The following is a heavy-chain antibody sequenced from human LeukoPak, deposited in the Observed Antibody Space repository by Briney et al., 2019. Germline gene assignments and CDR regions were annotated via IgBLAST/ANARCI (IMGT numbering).Heavy chain of an antibody. V-gene: IGHV4-59*01. CDR3: AREGGQYYFDY. J-gene: IGHJ4*02. Sequence: SETLSLTCTVSGGSISSYYWSWIRQPLGKGREWIGYIYHSGTTNYNPSLKSRVTISVDMSKNQFSLKLSSVTAADTAVYYCAREGGQYYFDYWGQGTLVTVSS. CDR1: GGSISSYY. D-gene: IGHD1-26*01. CDR2: IYHSGTT.